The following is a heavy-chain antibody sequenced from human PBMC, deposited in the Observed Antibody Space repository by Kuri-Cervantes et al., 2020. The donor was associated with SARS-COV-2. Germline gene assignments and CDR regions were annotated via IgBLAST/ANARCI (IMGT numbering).Heavy chain of an antibody. D-gene: IGHD2-2*01. CDR2: INLSGGST. J-gene: IGHJ6*03. CDR3: ARDFSGGQLLSGWSRQTYYYYYYMDV. Sequence: ASVKVSCKASGYTFTSYYMHWVRQAPGQGLEWMGIINLSGGSTSYAQKFQGRVTMTRDTSTSTVYMELSSLRSEDTAVYYCARDFSGGQLLSGWSRQTYYYYYYMDVWGKGTTVTVSS. CDR1: GYTFTSYY. V-gene: IGHV1-46*01.